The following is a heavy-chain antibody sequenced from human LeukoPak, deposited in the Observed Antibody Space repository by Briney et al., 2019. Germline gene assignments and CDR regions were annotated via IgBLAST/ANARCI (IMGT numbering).Heavy chain of an antibody. Sequence: PGGSLRLSCTASGFTFGDYAMSWVRQAPGKGLEWVGFIRSKAYGGNTEDAASGKGRFTISRDDSKSIAYLQMNSLKTEDTAVYYCTSRRLSTVTTDYWGQGTLVTVSS. V-gene: IGHV3-49*04. D-gene: IGHD4-17*01. CDR3: TSRRLSTVTTDY. J-gene: IGHJ4*02. CDR2: IRSKAYGGNT. CDR1: GFTFGDYA.